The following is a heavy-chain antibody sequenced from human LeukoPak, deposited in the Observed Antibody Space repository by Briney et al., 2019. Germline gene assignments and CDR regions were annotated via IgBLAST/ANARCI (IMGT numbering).Heavy chain of an antibody. CDR1: GFTFSSYA. CDR2: IKEDGTEK. CDR3: ARASKFWSDPDAFDI. V-gene: IGHV3-7*01. D-gene: IGHD2-2*01. J-gene: IGHJ3*02. Sequence: GGSLRLSCAASGFTFSSYAMSWVRQAPGKGLEWVANIKEDGTEKYYVDSVKGRFTISRDDAKNSLYLQMSNLRAEDTAVYYCARASKFWSDPDAFDIWGQGTMVTVSS.